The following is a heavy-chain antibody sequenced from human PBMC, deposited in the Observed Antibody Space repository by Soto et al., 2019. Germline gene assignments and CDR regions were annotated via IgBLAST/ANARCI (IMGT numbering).Heavy chain of an antibody. J-gene: IGHJ6*02. CDR2: LTYSGST. Sequence: NPSETLSLTCTVSGGSISSHYWSWIRQPPGKGLECIGSLTYSGSTNYNPSLKSRVTISSDTSKNQFSLKLSSVTAADTAVYYCARASTGGSFYYYHGMDVWGQGTTVTVSS. CDR1: GGSISSHY. D-gene: IGHD2-8*02. CDR3: ARASTGGSFYYYHGMDV. V-gene: IGHV4-59*11.